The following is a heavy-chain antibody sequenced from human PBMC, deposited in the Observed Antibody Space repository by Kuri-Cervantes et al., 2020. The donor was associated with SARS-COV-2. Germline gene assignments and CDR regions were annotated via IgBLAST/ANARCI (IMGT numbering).Heavy chain of an antibody. V-gene: IGHV4-34*01. CDR1: GGSFSGYY. CDR3: ARALPWDLRGNDAFDI. CDR2: INDSGST. J-gene: IGHJ3*02. D-gene: IGHD1-26*01. Sequence: SETLSLTCAVYGGSFSGYYWIWIRQPPGKGLGWIGEINDSGSTNYHPSLKGRVTISVETSKNQFSLKLSSVTDADTAVYYGARALPWDLRGNDAFDICGQGTMVTVSS.